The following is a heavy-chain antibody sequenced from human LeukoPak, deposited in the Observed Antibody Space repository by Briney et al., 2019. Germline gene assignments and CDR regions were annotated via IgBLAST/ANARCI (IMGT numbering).Heavy chain of an antibody. CDR1: GGSISSGNYY. J-gene: IGHJ6*03. CDR3: ARVDYSYYYMDV. CDR2: VYINGSP. V-gene: IGHV4-61*02. Sequence: PSQTLSLTCTVSGGSISSGNYYWSWIRQPAEKGLEWIGRVYINGSPNYNPSLKSRVSISVDASKNQFSLNLSSVTAADTALYSWARVDYSYYYMDVWGKGTTVSVSS.